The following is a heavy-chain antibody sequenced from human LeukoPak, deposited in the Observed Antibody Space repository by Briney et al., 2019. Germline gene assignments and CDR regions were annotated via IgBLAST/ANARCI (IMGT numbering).Heavy chain of an antibody. J-gene: IGHJ4*02. D-gene: IGHD6-13*01. CDR3: ARVRPGIAATGTWAAPV. V-gene: IGHV4-38-2*01. CDR1: GFTFSSYA. CDR2: VHHSGST. Sequence: GSLRLSCAASGFTFSSYAMSWVRQAPGMGLEWIGSVHHSGSTYYNPSFKSRVTISVDTSKNQFSLKLSSVTAADTAVYYCARVRPGIAATGTWAAPVWGQGTLVTVSS.